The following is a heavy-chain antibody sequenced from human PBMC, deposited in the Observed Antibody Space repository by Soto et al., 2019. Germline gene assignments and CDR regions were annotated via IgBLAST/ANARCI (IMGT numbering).Heavy chain of an antibody. Sequence: QVQLVQSGAAVKKPGSSVKVSCKASGGTFSSYAISWVRQAPGPALEWMGGIIPIFGTANYAQKFQGRVTITADESTSTAYMELSSLRSADTAVYSCARDLVTGIAAGGTADWGQGTLVTVSS. CDR3: ARDLVTGIAAGGTAD. CDR1: GGTFSSYA. CDR2: IIPIFGTA. V-gene: IGHV1-69*01. J-gene: IGHJ4*02. D-gene: IGHD6-13*01.